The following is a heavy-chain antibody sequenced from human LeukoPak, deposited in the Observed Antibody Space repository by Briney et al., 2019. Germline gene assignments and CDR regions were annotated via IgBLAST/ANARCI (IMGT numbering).Heavy chain of an antibody. D-gene: IGHD3-10*01. CDR3: ARAGLWFGAPWD. J-gene: IGHJ4*02. CDR2: IKQDGSEK. Sequence: GGSLRLSCAASRFTFSSYWMSWVRQAPGKGLERVANIKQDGSEKYYVDSVKGRFTISRDNAKNSLYLQMNSLRAEDTAVYYCARAGLWFGAPWDWGQGTLVTVSS. V-gene: IGHV3-7*03. CDR1: RFTFSSYW.